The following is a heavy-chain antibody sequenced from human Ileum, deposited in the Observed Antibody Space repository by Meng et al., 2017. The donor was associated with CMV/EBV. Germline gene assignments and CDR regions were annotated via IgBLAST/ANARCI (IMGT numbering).Heavy chain of an antibody. V-gene: IGHV3-23*01. Sequence: GESLKISCAASALIFSNYALSCVDQAPGKGLECVSTNSDSGGNTYYADSVKGRFTISRDNSKNTLYLQMNSLRAEDTSVYYCAKCRPGIAAALNYWGQGTLVTVSS. CDR3: AKCRPGIAAALNY. CDR2: NSDSGGNT. CDR1: ALIFSNYA. D-gene: IGHD6-13*01. J-gene: IGHJ4*01.